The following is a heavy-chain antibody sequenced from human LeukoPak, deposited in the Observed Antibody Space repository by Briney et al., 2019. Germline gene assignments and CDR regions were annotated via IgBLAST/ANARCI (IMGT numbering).Heavy chain of an antibody. Sequence: SVKVSCKASGGTFSSYAISWVRQAPGQGLEWMGRIIPIFGTANYAQKFQGRVTIPTDESTSTAYMELSSLRSEDTAVYYCAREEGGSSSSDFWGQGTLVTVSS. CDR2: IIPIFGTA. D-gene: IGHD6-6*01. CDR3: AREEGGSSSSDF. V-gene: IGHV1-69*05. CDR1: GGTFSSYA. J-gene: IGHJ4*02.